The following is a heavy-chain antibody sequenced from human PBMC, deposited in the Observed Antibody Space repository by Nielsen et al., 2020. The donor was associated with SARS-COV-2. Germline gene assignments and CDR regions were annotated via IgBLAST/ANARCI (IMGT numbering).Heavy chain of an antibody. J-gene: IGHJ6*02. CDR3: ARAPLGIVVVPAAKAYGMDV. V-gene: IGHV4-34*01. Sequence: GSLRLSCTVSGGSISNYYWSWIRQPPGKGLKWIGEINHSGSTNYNPSLKSRVTISVDTSKNQFSLKLSSVTAADTAVYYCARAPLGIVVVPAAKAYGMDVWGQGTTVTVSS. CDR2: INHSGST. CDR1: GGSISNYY. D-gene: IGHD2-2*03.